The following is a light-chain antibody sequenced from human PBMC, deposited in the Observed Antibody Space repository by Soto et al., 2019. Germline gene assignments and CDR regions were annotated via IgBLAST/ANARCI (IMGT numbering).Light chain of an antibody. CDR1: QGISSH. CDR2: AAS. CDR3: QHLNSFPLT. J-gene: IGKJ4*01. V-gene: IGKV1-9*01. Sequence: DIQLTQSPSFLSASVGDRVTITCRASQGISSHVAWYQQKPGKAPMLLIYAASTLQSGVPSRFSGSGSGTEFTLTTSSLHPEDYATSYCQHLNSFPLTFGGGTTVEIK.